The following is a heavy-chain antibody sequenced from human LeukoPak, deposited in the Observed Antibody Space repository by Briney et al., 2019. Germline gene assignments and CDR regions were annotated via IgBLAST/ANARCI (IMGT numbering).Heavy chain of an antibody. D-gene: IGHD2-21*01. Sequence: GGSLSHSCAASGFPFSNYWMSWVRQAPGRGLEWVANIKQDGGEIYYVDSVKGRFTISKDNAKNSLYLQMNSLRAADTAVYYCVREDRSCYYYWGQGTVVIVSS. CDR1: GFPFSNYW. V-gene: IGHV3-7*03. CDR2: IKQDGGEI. J-gene: IGHJ4*02. CDR3: VREDRSCYYY.